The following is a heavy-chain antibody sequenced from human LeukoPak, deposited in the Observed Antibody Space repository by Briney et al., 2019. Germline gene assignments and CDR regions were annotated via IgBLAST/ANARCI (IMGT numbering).Heavy chain of an antibody. Sequence: GGSLRLSCAASGITFSSYAMSWVRQAPGKGLEWVSGISGSGGNTHYAGSVRGRFTISRDTSKDTLYLHMNSLRAEDTAVYYCARFPGIPAAGTYYYYFMDVWGKGTTVTVSS. D-gene: IGHD6-13*01. CDR3: ARFPGIPAAGTYYYYFMDV. CDR2: ISGSGGNT. CDR1: GITFSSYA. J-gene: IGHJ6*03. V-gene: IGHV3-23*01.